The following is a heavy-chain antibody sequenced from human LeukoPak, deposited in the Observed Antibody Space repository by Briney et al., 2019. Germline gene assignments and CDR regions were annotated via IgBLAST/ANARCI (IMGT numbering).Heavy chain of an antibody. Sequence: QAGGSLRLSCAASGFTFSSYAMHWVRQAPGKGLEWVAVISYDGSNKYYADSVKGRFTISRDNSKNTLYLQMNSLRAEDTAVYYCARENSDYYDSSGSLDYWGQGTLVTVSS. V-gene: IGHV3-30-3*01. D-gene: IGHD3-22*01. J-gene: IGHJ4*02. CDR2: ISYDGSNK. CDR3: ARENSDYYDSSGSLDY. CDR1: GFTFSSYA.